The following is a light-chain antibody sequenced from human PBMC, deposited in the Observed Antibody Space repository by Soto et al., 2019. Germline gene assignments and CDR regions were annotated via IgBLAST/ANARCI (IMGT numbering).Light chain of an antibody. J-gene: IGLJ2*01. V-gene: IGLV1-51*01. CDR2: DNN. Sequence: QSVLTQPPSVSAAPGQKVTISCSGSSSNIGNNYVSWYQQLPGTAPKLLIYDNNKRSSGIPDRFSGSKSGTSATLGITGLQNGDEADYYCGTWDSSLSAGGVFGGGTKLTVL. CDR1: SSNIGNNY. CDR3: GTWDSSLSAGGV.